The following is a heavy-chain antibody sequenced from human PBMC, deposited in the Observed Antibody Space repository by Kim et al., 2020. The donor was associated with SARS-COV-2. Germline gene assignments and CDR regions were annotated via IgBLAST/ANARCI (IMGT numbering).Heavy chain of an antibody. J-gene: IGHJ5*02. Sequence: SETLSLTCTVSGASITSGANYWSWIRQHPGKGLEWIGYIYSRGGSYYNPSLKSRAAISMDTSKNQFSLNLSSVTAADTAVYYCARDVNYFGSGTGWVDP. V-gene: IGHV4-31*03. CDR1: GASITSGANY. CDR2: IYSRGGS. D-gene: IGHD3-10*01. CDR3: ARDVNYFGSGTGWVDP.